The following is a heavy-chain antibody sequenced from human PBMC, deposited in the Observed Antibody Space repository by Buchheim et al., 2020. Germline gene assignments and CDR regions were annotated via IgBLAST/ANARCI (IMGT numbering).Heavy chain of an antibody. J-gene: IGHJ4*02. CDR1: GGTFSSYT. V-gene: IGHV1-69*08. Sequence: QVQLVQSGAEVKKPGSSVKVSCKASGGTFSSYTISWVRQAPGQGLEWMGRIIPILGIANYAQKFQGRVTITAEKSRSTAYMELSSLRSEDTAVYYCARDIVVYYDNSGYLDYWGQGTL. CDR3: ARDIVVYYDNSGYLDY. D-gene: IGHD3-22*01. CDR2: IIPILGIA.